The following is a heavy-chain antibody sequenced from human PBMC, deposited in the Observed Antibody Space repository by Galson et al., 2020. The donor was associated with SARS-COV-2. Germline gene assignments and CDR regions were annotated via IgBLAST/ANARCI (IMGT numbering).Heavy chain of an antibody. CDR3: VRSYASRAFDI. V-gene: IGHV3-33*01. J-gene: IGHJ3*02. Sequence: TGGSLRLSCAASGFTFSNYGMHWVRQAPGKGLEWVAVIWYDGSNKYYADSVKGRFTISRDNSKNTLYLQMNSLRAEDTAVYYCVRSYASRAFDIWGQGTMVTVSS. CDR2: IWYDGSNK. CDR1: GFTFSNYG. D-gene: IGHD2-2*01.